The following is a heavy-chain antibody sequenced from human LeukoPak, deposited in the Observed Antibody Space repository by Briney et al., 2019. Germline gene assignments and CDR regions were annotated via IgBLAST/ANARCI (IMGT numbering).Heavy chain of an antibody. CDR2: INAGNGNT. CDR1: GYTFTSYA. J-gene: IGHJ6*04. D-gene: IGHD3-10*01. CDR3: ARDLSRITMVRGVNGMDV. V-gene: IGHV1-3*01. Sequence: EASVKVSCKASGYTFTSYAMHWVRQPPGQRLEWMGWINAGNGNTKYSQKFQGRVTITRDTSASTAYMELSSLRSEDTAVYYCARDLSRITMVRGVNGMDVWGKGTTVTVSS.